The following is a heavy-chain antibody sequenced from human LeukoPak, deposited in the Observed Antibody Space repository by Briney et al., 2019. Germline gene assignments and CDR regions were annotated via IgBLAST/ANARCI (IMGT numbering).Heavy chain of an antibody. CDR1: GGSISSSSYY. V-gene: IGHV4-39*07. J-gene: IGHJ4*02. D-gene: IGHD3-10*01. CDR2: IYYSGST. Sequence: PSETLSLTCTVSGGSISSSSYYWGWIRQPPGKGLEWIGSIYYSGSTYYNPSLKSRVTISVDTSKNQLSLKLSSVTAADTAVFYCARDVGGLGAFDYWGQGTLVTVSS. CDR3: ARDVGGLGAFDY.